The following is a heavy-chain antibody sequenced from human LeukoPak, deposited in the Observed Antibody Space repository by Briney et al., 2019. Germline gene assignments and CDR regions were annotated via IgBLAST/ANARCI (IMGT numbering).Heavy chain of an antibody. CDR1: GFTFSSYT. CDR2: ISSSSSYI. J-gene: IGHJ4*02. D-gene: IGHD2-2*01. CDR3: ARDSCSSTSCYPTNY. V-gene: IGHV3-21*01. Sequence: GGSLRLSCAASGFTFSSYTMNWVRQAPGKGLGWVSSISSSSSYIYYADSVKGRFTISRDNAKNSLYLQMNSLRAEDTAVYYCARDSCSSTSCYPTNYWGQGTLVTVSS.